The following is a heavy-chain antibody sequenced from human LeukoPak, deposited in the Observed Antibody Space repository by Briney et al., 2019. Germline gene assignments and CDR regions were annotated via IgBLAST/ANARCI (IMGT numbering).Heavy chain of an antibody. D-gene: IGHD3-10*01. J-gene: IGHJ5*02. CDR1: GYTFTSYY. Sequence: GASVKVSCKTSGYTFTSYYMHWVRQAPGQGLEWMGIINPSGGDTSYAQKFQGRVTMTRDMSTSTVYMELSSLRSEDTAVYYCARDDYRGVTNFDPWGQGTLVTVSS. V-gene: IGHV1-46*01. CDR2: INPSGGDT. CDR3: ARDDYRGVTNFDP.